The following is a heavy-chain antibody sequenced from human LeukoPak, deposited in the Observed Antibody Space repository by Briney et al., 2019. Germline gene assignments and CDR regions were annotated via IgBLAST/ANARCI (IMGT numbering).Heavy chain of an antibody. CDR3: ARVSIGWYSFDY. D-gene: IGHD6-19*01. Sequence: PGGSLRLSCAASGFTLTSYAMHWVRQAPGKGLEWVALISSDGSNKYYADSVKGRFTISRDNAKDTVYLQMNSLRAEDTAVYYCARVSIGWYSFDYWGQGTLVTVSS. V-gene: IGHV3-30-3*01. CDR1: GFTLTSYA. J-gene: IGHJ4*02. CDR2: ISSDGSNK.